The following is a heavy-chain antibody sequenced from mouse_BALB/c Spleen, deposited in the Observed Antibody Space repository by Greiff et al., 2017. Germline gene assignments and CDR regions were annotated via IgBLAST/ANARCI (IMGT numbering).Heavy chain of an antibody. CDR2: ISNGGGST. Sequence: EVKLVESGGGLVQPGGSLKLSCAASGFTFSSYTMSWVRQTPEKRLEWVAYISNGGGSTYYPDTVKGRFTISRDNAKNTLYLQMSSLKSEDTAMYYCARQLSSYYAMDYWGQGTSVTVSS. D-gene: IGHD1-1*01. CDR1: GFTFSSYT. J-gene: IGHJ4*01. V-gene: IGHV5-12-2*01. CDR3: ARQLSSYYAMDY.